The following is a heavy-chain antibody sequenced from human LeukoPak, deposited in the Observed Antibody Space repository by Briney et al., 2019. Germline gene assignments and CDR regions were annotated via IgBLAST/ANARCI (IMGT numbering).Heavy chain of an antibody. V-gene: IGHV3-11*01. CDR2: ISGGIAKDI. Sequence: PGGSLRLSCAASGFAFSDYYMSWIRQSPGKGPEWVAYISGGIAKDINYVDSVKGRFTVSRDNAKNSVFLQMNSLRAEDTAVYYCARAIRGYSHDALWGQGTLVTVSS. D-gene: IGHD5-18*01. J-gene: IGHJ4*02. CDR1: GFAFSDYY. CDR3: ARAIRGYSHDAL.